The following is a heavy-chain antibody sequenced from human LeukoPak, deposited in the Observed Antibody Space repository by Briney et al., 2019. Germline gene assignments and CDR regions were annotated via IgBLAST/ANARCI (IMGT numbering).Heavy chain of an antibody. CDR1: GFTFSSYW. J-gene: IGHJ4*02. CDR3: ARGPAAGNLLNY. V-gene: IGHV3-7*01. CDR2: IKQDGSEK. D-gene: IGHD6-19*01. Sequence: GGSLRLSCAASGFTFSSYWMSWVRQAPGKGLEWVVNIKQDGSEKYYVDSVKGRFAISRDNAKNSLFLQMNSLRAEDTAVYYCARGPAAGNLLNYWGQGTLVTVSS.